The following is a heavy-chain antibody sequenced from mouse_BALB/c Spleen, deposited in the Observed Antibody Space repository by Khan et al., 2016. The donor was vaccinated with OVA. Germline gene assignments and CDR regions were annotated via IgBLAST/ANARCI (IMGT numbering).Heavy chain of an antibody. CDR2: ISPGRGYT. D-gene: IGHD1-2*01. CDR3: ARRNYFGYTFAY. V-gene: IGHV1-77*01. CDR1: GYTFTDYY. Sequence: QVQLKQSGAELARPGASVKLSCKASGYTFTDYYINWVKQRTGQGLEWIGEISPGRGYTYYNEKFKGKATLTADKSSTTAYMQLSSLTSEASAVDCHARRNYFGYTFAYGGQGTLVTVSA. J-gene: IGHJ3*01.